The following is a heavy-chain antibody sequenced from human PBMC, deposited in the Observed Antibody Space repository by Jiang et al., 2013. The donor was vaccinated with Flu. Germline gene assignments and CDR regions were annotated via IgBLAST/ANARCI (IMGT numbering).Heavy chain of an antibody. J-gene: IGHJ4*02. D-gene: IGHD4/OR15-4a*01. CDR2: TYYRSKWYI. CDR1: GDSVSTNSAA. Sequence: SQTLSLTCAISGDSVSTNSAAWNWVRQSPSRGLEWLGRTYYRSKWYIDYAESVKSTITINPDTSKNQFSLQLNSVTPEDTVVYYCARYYDATGGYLDYWGQGTLVTVSS. V-gene: IGHV6-1*01. CDR3: ARYYDATGGYLDY.